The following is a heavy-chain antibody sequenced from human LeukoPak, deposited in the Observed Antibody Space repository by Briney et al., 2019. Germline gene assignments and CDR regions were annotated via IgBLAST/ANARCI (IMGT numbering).Heavy chain of an antibody. CDR2: INPNSGGT. V-gene: IGHV1-2*02. CDR3: ARVRWELSDYFDY. D-gene: IGHD1-26*01. CDR1: GYTFTGYY. J-gene: IGHJ4*02. Sequence: GASVKVSCKASGYTFTGYYMHWVRQAPGQGLEWMGWINPNSGGTNYAQKFQGRVTMTRDTSISTAYMELSRLRSDDTAVYYCARVRWELSDYFDYWGQGTLVTVSS.